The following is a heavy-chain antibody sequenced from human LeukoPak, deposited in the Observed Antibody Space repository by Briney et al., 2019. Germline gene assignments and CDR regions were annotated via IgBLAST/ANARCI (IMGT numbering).Heavy chain of an antibody. V-gene: IGHV3-7*01. D-gene: IGHD6-19*01. Sequence: GGSLRLSCAASGFTFSSYWMSWVRQAPGKGLEWVANIKQDGSEKYYVDSVKGRFTISRDNAKNSLYLQMNSLRAEDMAVYYCASTKGQWLVLGYWGQGTLVTVSS. CDR3: ASTKGQWLVLGY. CDR1: GFTFSSYW. CDR2: IKQDGSEK. J-gene: IGHJ4*02.